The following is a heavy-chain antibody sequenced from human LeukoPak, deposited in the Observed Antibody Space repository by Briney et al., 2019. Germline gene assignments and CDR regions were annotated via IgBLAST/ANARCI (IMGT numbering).Heavy chain of an antibody. CDR1: GGSFSGYY. V-gene: IGHV4-34*01. CDR2: VNHSGST. D-gene: IGHD4-17*01. Sequence: PSEALSLTCAVYGGSFSGYYWSWIRQPPGKGLEWIGEVNHSGSTNYNPSLKSRVTISVDTSKNQFSLKLSSVTAADTAVYYCARRPYAEGPSNPFDYWGQGTLVTVSS. J-gene: IGHJ4*02. CDR3: ARRPYAEGPSNPFDY.